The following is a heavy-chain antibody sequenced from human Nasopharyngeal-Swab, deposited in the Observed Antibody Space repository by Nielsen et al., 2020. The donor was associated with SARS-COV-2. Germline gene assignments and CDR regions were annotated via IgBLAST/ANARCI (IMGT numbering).Heavy chain of an antibody. J-gene: IGHJ4*02. Sequence: WIRQPPGKGLEWIGEINHSGSTNYNPSLKSRVTISVDTSKNQFSLKLSSVTAADTAVYYCANRVYYYDSSGYCQTALFDYWGQGTLVTVSS. D-gene: IGHD3-22*01. CDR2: INHSGST. V-gene: IGHV4-34*01. CDR3: ANRVYYYDSSGYCQTALFDY.